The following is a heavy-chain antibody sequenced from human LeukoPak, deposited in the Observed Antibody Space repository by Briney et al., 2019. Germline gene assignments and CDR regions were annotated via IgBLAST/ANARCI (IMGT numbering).Heavy chain of an antibody. CDR2: ISYDGSNK. D-gene: IGHD3-9*01. J-gene: IGHJ4*02. CDR3: AKDRPELRYFDWLFSLDY. Sequence: SGGSLRLSCAASGFTFSSYGMHWVRQAPGKGLEWVAVISYDGSNKYYADSVKGRFTISRENSKNTLYLQMNSLRAEDTAVYYCAKDRPELRYFDWLFSLDYWGQGTLVTVSS. CDR1: GFTFSSYG. V-gene: IGHV3-30*18.